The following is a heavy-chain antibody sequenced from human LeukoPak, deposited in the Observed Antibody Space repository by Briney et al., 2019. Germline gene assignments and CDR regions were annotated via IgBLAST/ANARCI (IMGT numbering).Heavy chain of an antibody. J-gene: IGHJ4*02. CDR1: GYTFTDYY. V-gene: IGHV1-2*02. CDR3: ARGVVVTAITDY. Sequence: GASVKVSCKASGYTFTDYYIHWVRQAPGQGLEWMGWINPNSGGTNYAQKFQGRVTMTRDTSISTAYMELSRLRSDDTAVYYCARGVVVTAITDYWGQGTLVTVSS. CDR2: INPNSGGT. D-gene: IGHD2-21*02.